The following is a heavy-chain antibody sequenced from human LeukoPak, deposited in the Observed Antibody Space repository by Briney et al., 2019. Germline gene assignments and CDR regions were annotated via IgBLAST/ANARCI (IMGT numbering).Heavy chain of an antibody. CDR3: ARGRDDALDI. CDR2: IATAGDT. Sequence: GGSLRLSCAASGFTFSSYDMHSGRQATGKGLEWVSAIATAGDTSTPGSVKGRINIFRENAKNSVYLQMKSLRGGDTGVVFCARGRDDALDIWGQGGMVTVSS. CDR1: GFTFSSYD. V-gene: IGHV3-13*04. J-gene: IGHJ3*02.